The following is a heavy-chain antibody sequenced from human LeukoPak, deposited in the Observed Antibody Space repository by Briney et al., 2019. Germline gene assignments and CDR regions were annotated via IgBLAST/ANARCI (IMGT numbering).Heavy chain of an antibody. Sequence: SETLSLTCTVSGGSISSYYWSWIRQPAGKGLEWIGRIYTSGSTNYNPSLKSRVTMSVDTSKNQLSLKLSSVTAADTAVYYCARVGENWNDGYFDYWGQGTLVTVSS. CDR3: ARVGENWNDGYFDY. CDR1: GGSISSYY. J-gene: IGHJ4*02. CDR2: IYTSGST. D-gene: IGHD1-1*01. V-gene: IGHV4-4*07.